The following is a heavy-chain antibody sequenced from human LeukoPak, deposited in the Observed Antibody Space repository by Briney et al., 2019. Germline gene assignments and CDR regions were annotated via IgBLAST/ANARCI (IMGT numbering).Heavy chain of an antibody. CDR2: IKSKTDGGTT. Sequence: GGSLRLSCAASGFTFSNAWMSWVRQAPGKGLEWVGRIKSKTDGGTTDYAAPVKGRFTISRDDSKNTLYLQMNSLKTEDTAAYYCTTERIAARPWGNWFDPWGQGTLVTVSS. CDR3: TTERIAARPWGNWFDP. J-gene: IGHJ5*02. CDR1: GFTFSNAW. V-gene: IGHV3-15*01. D-gene: IGHD6-6*01.